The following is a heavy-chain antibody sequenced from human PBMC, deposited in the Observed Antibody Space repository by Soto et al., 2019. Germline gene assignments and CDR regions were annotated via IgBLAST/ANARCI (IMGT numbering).Heavy chain of an antibody. Sequence: EVQLLESGGGLVQPGGSLRLSCAASGFTFSSYAMSWVRQAPGKGLEWVSAISGSGGSTYYADSVKGRFTISRDNSKNTLYLQMNSLRAEDTAVYYCAKVSSSWYSPLGYYFDYWGQGTLVTVSS. CDR1: GFTFSSYA. D-gene: IGHD6-13*01. CDR2: ISGSGGST. V-gene: IGHV3-23*01. J-gene: IGHJ4*02. CDR3: AKVSSSWYSPLGYYFDY.